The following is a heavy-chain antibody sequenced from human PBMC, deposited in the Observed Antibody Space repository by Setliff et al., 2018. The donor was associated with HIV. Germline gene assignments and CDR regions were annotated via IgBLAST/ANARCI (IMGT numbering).Heavy chain of an antibody. CDR2: IHTSGAT. J-gene: IGHJ4*02. D-gene: IGHD3-10*01. CDR1: GGSISSGNYY. V-gene: IGHV4-61*09. CDR3: SRHGTYYNLFDY. Sequence: PSETLSLTCTVSGGSISSGNYYWGWIRQPAGKGLEWIGHIHTSGATNYGPFLKSRVTTSLDTSKNQFSLKMHSVTAADTSLYYCSRHGTYYNLFDYWGQGRPVTVSS.